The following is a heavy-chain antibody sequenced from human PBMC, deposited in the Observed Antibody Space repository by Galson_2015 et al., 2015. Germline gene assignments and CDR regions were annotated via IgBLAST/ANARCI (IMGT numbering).Heavy chain of an antibody. CDR2: IFSNDEK. D-gene: IGHD1-26*01. V-gene: IGHV2-26*01. J-gene: IGHJ3*02. CDR3: ARIQSYSGSPVLAVDI. CDR1: GFSLSNARMG. Sequence: PALVKPTQTLTLTCTFSGFSLSNARMGVSWIRQPPGKALEWLAHIFSNDEKSYSTSLKSRLTISKDTSKSQVVLTMTNMDPVDTATYYCARIQSYSGSPVLAVDIWGQGTMVTVSS.